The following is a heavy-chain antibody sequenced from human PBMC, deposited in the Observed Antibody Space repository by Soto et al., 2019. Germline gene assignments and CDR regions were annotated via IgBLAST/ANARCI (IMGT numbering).Heavy chain of an antibody. Sequence: SVKVSCKASGYTFTYRYLHLVRQAPGQALEWMGWITPFNGNTNYAQKFQDRVTITRDRSMSTAYMELSSLRSEDTAMYYCARSGDGNDAFDIWGQGTMVTVSS. J-gene: IGHJ3*02. CDR3: ARSGDGNDAFDI. CDR2: ITPFNGNT. D-gene: IGHD3-10*01. V-gene: IGHV1-45*02. CDR1: GYTFTYRY.